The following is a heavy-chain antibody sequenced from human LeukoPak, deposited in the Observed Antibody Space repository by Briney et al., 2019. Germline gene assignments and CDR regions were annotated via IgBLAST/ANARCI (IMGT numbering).Heavy chain of an antibody. CDR2: IKQDGSEK. CDR1: GFTFSSYG. Sequence: GGSLRLSCAASGFTFSSYGMSWVRQAPGKGLEWVANIKQDGSEKYYVDSVKGRFTISRDNAKNTLYLQMNSLRAEDTAVYYCARVRWRGLYYFDYWGQGTLVTVSS. V-gene: IGHV3-7*01. CDR3: ARVRWRGLYYFDY. J-gene: IGHJ4*02. D-gene: IGHD4-23*01.